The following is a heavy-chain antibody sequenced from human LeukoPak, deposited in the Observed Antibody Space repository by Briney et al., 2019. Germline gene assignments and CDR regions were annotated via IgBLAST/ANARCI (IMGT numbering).Heavy chain of an antibody. J-gene: IGHJ4*02. CDR1: GGTFSSYA. CDR3: ARGGGAYCGDDCRRTFDY. CDR2: IIPILGIA. Sequence: GASVKVSCKASGGTFSSYAISWVRQAPGQGLEWMGRIIPILGIANYAQKFQGRVTITADKSTSTAYMELSSLRSEDTAVYFCARGGGAYCGDDCRRTFDYWGQGTLVTVSS. V-gene: IGHV1-69*04. D-gene: IGHD2-21*02.